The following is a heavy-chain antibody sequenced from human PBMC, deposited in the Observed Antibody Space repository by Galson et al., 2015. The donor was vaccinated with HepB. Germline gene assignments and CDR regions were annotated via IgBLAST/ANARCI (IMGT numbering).Heavy chain of an antibody. J-gene: IGHJ4*02. CDR3: ASLTYYYDSSGYYGWGYFDY. D-gene: IGHD3-22*01. Sequence: QSGAEVKKPGESLKISCKGSGYSFTSYWIGWVRQMPGKGLEWMGIIYPGDSDTRYSPSFQGQVTISADKSISTAYLQWSSLKASDTAMYYCASLTYYYDSSGYYGWGYFDYWDQGTLVTVSS. CDR2: IYPGDSDT. CDR1: GYSFTSYW. V-gene: IGHV5-51*01.